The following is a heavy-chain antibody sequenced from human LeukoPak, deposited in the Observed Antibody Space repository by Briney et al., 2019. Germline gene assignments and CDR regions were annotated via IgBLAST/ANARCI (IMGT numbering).Heavy chain of an antibody. CDR2: IYTGGST. J-gene: IGHJ6*03. D-gene: IGHD6-6*01. CDR1: GFSINSFN. Sequence: SETLSFTCTVYGFSINSFNWRWLRQSQGKGWGWIGIIYTGGSTNYNPSLKSRVTISADTTNNPFSRLRNRVTAAATAEYYCARRRSSLSYYHYYYMDVWGKGTTVIVSS. V-gene: IGHV4-4*09. CDR3: ARRRSSLSYYHYYYMDV.